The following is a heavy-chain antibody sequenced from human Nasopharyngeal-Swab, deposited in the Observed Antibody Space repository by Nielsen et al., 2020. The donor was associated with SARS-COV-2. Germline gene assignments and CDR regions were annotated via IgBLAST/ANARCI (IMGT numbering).Heavy chain of an antibody. D-gene: IGHD3-16*01. V-gene: IGHV3-48*04. Sequence: GESLKISCAASGFTFRTQSMNWVRQAPGKGLEWISYINGSSSPIYYADSVEGRFTISRDNAENSLYLQMNSLRAEDTAVYYCVRDVGSTAPGEIWGQGTVVTVSS. CDR1: GFTFRTQS. CDR3: VRDVGSTAPGEI. J-gene: IGHJ3*02. CDR2: INGSSSPI.